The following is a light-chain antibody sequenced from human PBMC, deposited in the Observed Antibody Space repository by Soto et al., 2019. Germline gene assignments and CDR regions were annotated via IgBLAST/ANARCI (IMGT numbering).Light chain of an antibody. CDR3: QHYNSYSEA. V-gene: IGKV1-5*01. J-gene: IGKJ1*01. Sequence: GDRGTITCRASQSIVNWLAWYQQKPGKAPNLLIHAASSLQSGVPSRFSGSGSGTDFALTISSLQPDDFATYYCQHYNSYSEAFGKGTKVDIK. CDR2: AAS. CDR1: QSIVNW.